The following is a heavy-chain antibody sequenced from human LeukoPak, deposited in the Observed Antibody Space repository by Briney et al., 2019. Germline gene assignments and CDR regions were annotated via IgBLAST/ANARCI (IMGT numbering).Heavy chain of an antibody. CDR1: GGSISSYY. V-gene: IGHV4-59*01. J-gene: IGHJ4*02. D-gene: IGHD2-15*01. CDR3: ARVSPYCSGGSCFDY. Sequence: SETLSLTCIVYGGSISSYYWSWIRQPPGKGLEWIGYIYYSGSTNYNPSLKSRVTISVDTSKNQFSLKLSSVTAADTAVYYCARVSPYCSGGSCFDYWGQGTLVTVSS. CDR2: IYYSGST.